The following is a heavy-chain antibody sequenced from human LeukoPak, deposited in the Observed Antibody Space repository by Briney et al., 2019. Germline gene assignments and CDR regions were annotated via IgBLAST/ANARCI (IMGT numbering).Heavy chain of an antibody. CDR2: IFPGDSET. D-gene: IGHD1/OR15-1a*01. CDR1: GYRFTTYW. V-gene: IGHV5-51*01. J-gene: IGHJ4*02. CDR3: ATSESQTKFDY. Sequence: GASLKISCKGSGYRFTTYWIGWVRQMPGKGLEWMGIIFPGDSETLYSPSFQGQVTISADKSINTAYLQWSSLKASDTAMYYCATSESQTKFDYWGQGTLVTVSS.